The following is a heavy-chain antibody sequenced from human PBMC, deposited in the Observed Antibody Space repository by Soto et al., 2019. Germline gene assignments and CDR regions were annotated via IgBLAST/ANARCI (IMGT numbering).Heavy chain of an antibody. CDR1: GGSISSSSYY. CDR2: IYYSGST. D-gene: IGHD6-19*01. J-gene: IGHJ4*02. V-gene: IGHV4-39*01. CDR3: AIHAVHRSGFTDD. Sequence: SETLSLTCTVSGGSISSSSYYWGWIRQPPGKGLEWIGSIYYSGSTYYNPSLKSRVTISVDTSKNQFSLKLSSVTAADTAVYYWAIHAVHRSGFTDDWGQGTRVNVSS.